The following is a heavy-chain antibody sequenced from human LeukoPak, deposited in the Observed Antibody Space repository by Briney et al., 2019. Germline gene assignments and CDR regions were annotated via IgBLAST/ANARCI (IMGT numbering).Heavy chain of an antibody. J-gene: IGHJ4*02. V-gene: IGHV3-30*18. Sequence: GGSLRLSCAASGFTFSSYGMHWVRQAPGKGLGWVAVIPYDGSNKYYADSVKGRFTISRDNSKNTLYLQMNSLRAEDTAVYYGAKVEEGYITLMSPDYWGQGTLVTVSS. D-gene: IGHD3-10*01. CDR3: AKVEEGYITLMSPDY. CDR1: GFTFSSYG. CDR2: IPYDGSNK.